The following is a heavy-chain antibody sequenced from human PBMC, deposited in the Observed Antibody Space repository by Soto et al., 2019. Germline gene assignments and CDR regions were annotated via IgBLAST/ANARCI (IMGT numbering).Heavy chain of an antibody. V-gene: IGHV3-23*01. D-gene: IGHD5-12*01. J-gene: IGHJ4*02. CDR1: GFTFSSYA. Sequence: GGSLRLSCAASGFTFSSYAMSWVRQAPGKGLEWVSAISGSGGSTYYADSVKGRFTISRDNSKNTLYLQMNSLRAEDTAVYYCAKDKIEGRDGYNYFDYWGQGTLVTVSS. CDR3: AKDKIEGRDGYNYFDY. CDR2: ISGSGGST.